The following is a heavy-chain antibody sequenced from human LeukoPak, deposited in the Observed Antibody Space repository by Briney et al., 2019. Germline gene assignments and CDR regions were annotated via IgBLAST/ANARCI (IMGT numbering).Heavy chain of an antibody. CDR3: ARESLGY. V-gene: IGHV4-39*02. CDR2: IYYSGST. D-gene: IGHD3-16*01. CDR1: GGSISSSRYY. J-gene: IGHJ4*02. Sequence: PSETLSLTCTVSGGSISSSRYYWGWIRQPPGKGLEWIGSIYYSGSTYYNPSLKSRVTISVDTSKNQFSLKLSSVAAADTAVYYCARESLGYWGQGTLVTVSS.